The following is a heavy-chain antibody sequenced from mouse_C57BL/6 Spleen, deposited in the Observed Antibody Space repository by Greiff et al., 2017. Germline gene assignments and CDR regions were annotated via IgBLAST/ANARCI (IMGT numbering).Heavy chain of an antibody. D-gene: IGHD4-1*01. V-gene: IGHV5-6*01. CDR1: GFTFSSYG. CDR3: ARRELGRWFAY. CDR2: ISSGGSYT. Sequence: EVQLVESGGDLVKPGGSLKLSCAASGFTFSSYGMSWVRQTPDKRLEWVATISSGGSYTYYPDSVKGRSTISRDNAKNTLYLQMSSLKSEDTAMYYCARRELGRWFAYWGQGTLVTVSA. J-gene: IGHJ3*01.